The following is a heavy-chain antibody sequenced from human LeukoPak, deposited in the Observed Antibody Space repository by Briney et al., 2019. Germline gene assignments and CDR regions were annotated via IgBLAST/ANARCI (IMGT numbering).Heavy chain of an antibody. CDR3: ARCGSNNRGYHYMDD. D-gene: IGHD2/OR15-2a*01. CDR1: GFTFSSYE. J-gene: IGHJ6*03. Sequence: GGSLRLSCAASGFTFSSYEMNWVRQAPGKGLEWVSYISSSGSTIYYADSVKGRFTISRDNAKNSLYLQMNSLRAEDTAVYYCARCGSNNRGYHYMDDWGKGTTVTVSS. CDR2: ISSSGSTI. V-gene: IGHV3-48*03.